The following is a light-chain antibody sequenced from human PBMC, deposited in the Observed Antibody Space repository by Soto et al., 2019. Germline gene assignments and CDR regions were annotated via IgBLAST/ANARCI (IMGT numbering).Light chain of an antibody. CDR1: SSNIGGNS. CDR3: AAWDDSLTGHFV. Sequence: QSVLTQPPSVSAAPGQKVTISCSGSSSNIGGNSVSWYQQLPGTAPKLLIYDDNQRRSGVPDRFSGSKSGTSASLAISGLRSDDEADYYCAAWDDSLTGHFVFGAGTKVTVL. V-gene: IGLV1-47*01. J-gene: IGLJ1*01. CDR2: DDN.